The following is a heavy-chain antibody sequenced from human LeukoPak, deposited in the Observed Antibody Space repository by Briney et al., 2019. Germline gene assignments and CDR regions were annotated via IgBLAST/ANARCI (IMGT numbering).Heavy chain of an antibody. CDR2: IYYSGST. Sequence: SETLSLTCTVSGGSISSGGYYWSWIRQHPGKGLEWIGYIYYSGSTYYNPSLKSRVTISVDTSKNQFSLKLSSVTAADTAVYYCARERLYYYDSSGYYLGYFDYWGQGTLVTVSS. CDR3: ARERLYYYDSSGYYLGYFDY. V-gene: IGHV4-31*03. CDR1: GGSISSGGYY. D-gene: IGHD3-22*01. J-gene: IGHJ4*02.